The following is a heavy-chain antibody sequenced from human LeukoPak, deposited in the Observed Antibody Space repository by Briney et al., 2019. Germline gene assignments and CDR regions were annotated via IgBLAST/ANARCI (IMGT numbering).Heavy chain of an antibody. V-gene: IGHV3-23*01. Sequence: PGGSLRLSCAASGFPFSTYAMNWVRQAPGKGLEWVSVITGSGGFTQYADSVKGRFTISRDNSKNTVYLQMNSLRVEDTALYYCVRSLDYWGQGTLVTVFS. CDR1: GFPFSTYA. CDR3: VRSLDY. CDR2: ITGSGGFT. J-gene: IGHJ4*02.